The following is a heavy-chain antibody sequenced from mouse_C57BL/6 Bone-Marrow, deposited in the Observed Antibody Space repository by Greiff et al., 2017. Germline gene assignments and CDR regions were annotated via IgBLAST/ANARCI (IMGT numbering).Heavy chain of an antibody. CDR2: ISSGSSTI. Sequence: EVKLVESGGGLVKPGGSLKLSCAASGFTFSDYGMHWVRQAPEKGLEWVAYISSGSSTIYYADTVKGRFTISRDNAKNTLFLQMTSLRSEDTAMYYYARPGITTVDYWGQGTTLTVSS. J-gene: IGHJ2*01. CDR1: GFTFSDYG. D-gene: IGHD1-1*01. CDR3: ARPGITTVDY. V-gene: IGHV5-17*01.